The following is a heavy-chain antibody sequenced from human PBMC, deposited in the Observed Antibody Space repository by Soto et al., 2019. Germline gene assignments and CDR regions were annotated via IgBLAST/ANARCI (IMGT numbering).Heavy chain of an antibody. CDR1: GYTFTTYA. J-gene: IGHJ4*02. CDR3: ARSLMNPAMVTFYYFDY. D-gene: IGHD5-18*01. CDR2: INAANGNT. Sequence: ASVKVSCKASGYTFTTYAMHWVRQAPGQRLEWMGWINAANGNTKYSQKFQGRVTITRDTPASTAYMELSSLRSEDTAVYTCARSLMNPAMVTFYYFDYWGQGTLVTVSS. V-gene: IGHV1-3*01.